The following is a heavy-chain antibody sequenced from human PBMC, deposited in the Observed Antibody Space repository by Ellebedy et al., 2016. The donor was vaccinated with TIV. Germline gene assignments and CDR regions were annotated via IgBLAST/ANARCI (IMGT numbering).Heavy chain of an antibody. CDR1: GASISSYY. Sequence: MPSETLSLTCTVSGASISSYYYWIWIRHPAGKGLEWIGRIQTGWNTNYNPSLKSRVTMSVDTSTNQFSLKLTSVTAADTAVYYCARGHTESYFAAPDYWGQGTLVTVSS. CDR3: ARGHTESYFAAPDY. CDR2: IQTGWNT. J-gene: IGHJ4*02. D-gene: IGHD1-26*01. V-gene: IGHV4-4*07.